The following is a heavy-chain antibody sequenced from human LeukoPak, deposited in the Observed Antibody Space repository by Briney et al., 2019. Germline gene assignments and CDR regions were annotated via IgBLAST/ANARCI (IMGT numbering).Heavy chain of an antibody. D-gene: IGHD4-17*01. V-gene: IGHV4-34*01. Sequence: SETLSLTCAVYGGPFSGYYWSWIRQPPGKGLEWIGEINHSGSTNYNPSLKSRVTISVNTSKNQFSLKLSSVIAADTAVYYCALTPYGDYEGAFDIWGQGTMVTVSS. J-gene: IGHJ3*02. CDR2: INHSGST. CDR1: GGPFSGYY. CDR3: ALTPYGDYEGAFDI.